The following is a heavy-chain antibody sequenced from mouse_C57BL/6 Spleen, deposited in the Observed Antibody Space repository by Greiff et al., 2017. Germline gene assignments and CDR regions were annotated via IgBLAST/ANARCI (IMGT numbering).Heavy chain of an antibody. CDR3: ARGERAGFAY. J-gene: IGHJ3*01. Sequence: QVQLQQSGPELVKPGASVKISCKASGYTFTSYWMHWVKQRPGQGLEWIGMIHPNSGSTNYNEKFKSKATLTVDKSSSTAYMQLSSLTSEDSAVYYCARGERAGFAYWGQGTLVTVSA. CDR1: GYTFTSYW. CDR2: IHPNSGST. V-gene: IGHV1-64*01.